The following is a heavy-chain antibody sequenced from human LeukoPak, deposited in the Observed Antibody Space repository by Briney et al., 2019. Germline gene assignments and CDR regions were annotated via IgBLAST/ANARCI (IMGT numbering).Heavy chain of an antibody. D-gene: IGHD6-13*01. CDR1: GGSISSYY. Sequence: PSETLSLTCTVSGGSISSYYWSWIRQPPGKGLEWIGYIYYSGSTNYNPSLKSRVTISVDTSKNQFSLKLSSVTAADTAVYYCARGRFSSSWPFDYWGQGTLVTVSS. V-gene: IGHV4-59*12. CDR2: IYYSGST. CDR3: ARGRFSSSWPFDY. J-gene: IGHJ4*02.